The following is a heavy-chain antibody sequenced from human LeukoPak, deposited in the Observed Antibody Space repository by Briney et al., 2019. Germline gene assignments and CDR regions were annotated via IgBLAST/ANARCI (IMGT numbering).Heavy chain of an antibody. D-gene: IGHD1-26*01. CDR3: ASTAVGATGHYFDY. J-gene: IGHJ4*02. CDR1: GFTFNAHG. Sequence: GASVKVSCKTSGFTFNAHGFSWVRQAPGQGLEWMGWISAYNGNTNYAQNFQGRVTMTRDTSTSTVYMELSSLRSEDTAVYYCASTAVGATGHYFDYWGQGTLVTVSS. V-gene: IGHV1-18*01. CDR2: ISAYNGNT.